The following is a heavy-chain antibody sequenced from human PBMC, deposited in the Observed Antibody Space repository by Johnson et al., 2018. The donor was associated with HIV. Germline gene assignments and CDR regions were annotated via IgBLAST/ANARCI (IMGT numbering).Heavy chain of an antibody. Sequence: VESVKGRFTISRDNAKNSLYLQMNSLRAEDTAVYYCARPTAAGTGFDAFDIWGQGTMVTVSS. J-gene: IGHJ3*02. D-gene: IGHD6-13*01. CDR3: ARPTAAGTGFDAFDI. V-gene: IGHV3-7*01.